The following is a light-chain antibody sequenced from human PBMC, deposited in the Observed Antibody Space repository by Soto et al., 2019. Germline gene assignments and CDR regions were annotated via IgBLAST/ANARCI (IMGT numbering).Light chain of an antibody. V-gene: IGKV3D-20*02. Sequence: EFVLTQSPGTLSLSPWERATLSCGASQTVRNNYLAWYQQKPGQAPRLLIYDASSRATGIPDRFSGSGSGTEFTLTISSLQSEDFAVYYCQQYKNWLTWTFGQGTKVDIK. J-gene: IGKJ1*01. CDR1: QTVRNNY. CDR2: DAS. CDR3: QQYKNWLTWT.